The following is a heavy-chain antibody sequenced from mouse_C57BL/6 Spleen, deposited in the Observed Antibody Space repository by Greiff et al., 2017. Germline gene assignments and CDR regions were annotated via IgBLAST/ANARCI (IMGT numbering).Heavy chain of an antibody. CDR3: ARGGITTSHYYAMDY. CDR2: INPNYGTT. Sequence: VQLQQSGPELVKPGASVKISCKASGYSFTDYNMNWVKQSNGKSLEWIGVINPNYGTTSYNQKFKGKATLTVDQSSSTAYMQLNSLTSEDSAVYYGARGGITTSHYYAMDYWGQGTSVTVSS. J-gene: IGHJ4*01. D-gene: IGHD2-4*01. V-gene: IGHV1-39*01. CDR1: GYSFTDYN.